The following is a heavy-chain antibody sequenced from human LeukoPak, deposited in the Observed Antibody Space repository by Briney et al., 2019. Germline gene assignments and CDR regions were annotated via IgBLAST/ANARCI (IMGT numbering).Heavy chain of an antibody. CDR2: INPSGGST. Sequence: ASVKVSCKASGFTFTSYYMHWVRQAPGQGLEWMGIINPSGGSTSYAQKFQGRVTMTRDMSTSTIYMELSSLRSEDTAVYYCAGGGGSGWSDFDYWGQGTLVTVSS. D-gene: IGHD6-19*01. V-gene: IGHV1-46*01. J-gene: IGHJ4*02. CDR1: GFTFTSYY. CDR3: AGGGGSGWSDFDY.